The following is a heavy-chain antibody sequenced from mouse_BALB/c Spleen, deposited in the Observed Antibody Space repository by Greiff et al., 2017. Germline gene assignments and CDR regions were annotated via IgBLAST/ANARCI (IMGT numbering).Heavy chain of an antibody. CDR1: GYSFTGYT. D-gene: IGHD2-14*01. CDR2: INPYNGGT. V-gene: IGHV1-18*01. Sequence: VQLQQSGPELVKPGASMKISCKASGYSFTGYTMNWVKQSHGKNLEWIGLINPYNGGTSYNQKFKGKATLTVDKSSSTAYMELLSLTSEDSAVYDCARAYRYDYYYAMDYWGQGTSVTVSS. J-gene: IGHJ4*01. CDR3: ARAYRYDYYYAMDY.